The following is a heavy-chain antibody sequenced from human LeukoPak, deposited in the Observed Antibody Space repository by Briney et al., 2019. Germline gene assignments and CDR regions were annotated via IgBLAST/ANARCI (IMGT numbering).Heavy chain of an antibody. CDR1: AYTFTSYG. Sequence: ASVKVSCKASAYTFTSYGISWVRQAPGQGLEWMGWINAGNGNTKYSQEFQGRVTITRDTSASTAYMELSSLRSEDMAVYYCALGFLEWLLPDYWGQGTLVTVSS. J-gene: IGHJ4*02. V-gene: IGHV1-3*03. D-gene: IGHD3-3*01. CDR3: ALGFLEWLLPDY. CDR2: INAGNGNT.